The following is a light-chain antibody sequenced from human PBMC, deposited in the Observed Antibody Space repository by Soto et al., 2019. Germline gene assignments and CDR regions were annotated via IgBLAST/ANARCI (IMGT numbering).Light chain of an antibody. J-gene: IGLJ1*01. Sequence: QSALTQPASVSGSPGQSITISCTGTNSDVGNYNYVSWYQQHPGKVPKLMIFEVTNRPSGISDRFSASKSGSTASLTISGLQAEDEADYYCNSYTSSSTLVFGTGTKVTVL. CDR1: NSDVGNYNY. CDR2: EVT. V-gene: IGLV2-14*01. CDR3: NSYTSSSTLV.